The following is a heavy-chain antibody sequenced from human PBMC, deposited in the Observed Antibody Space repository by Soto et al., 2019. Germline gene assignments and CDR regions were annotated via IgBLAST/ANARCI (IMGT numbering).Heavy chain of an antibody. CDR3: AKGLYSRRWYWLAQH. CDR1: GFSFSSYG. D-gene: IGHD6-13*01. CDR2: ISYDGSHT. V-gene: IGHV3-30*18. J-gene: IGHJ1*01. Sequence: PGGSLRLSCAASGFSFSSYGMHWVRQAPSKGLEWLSVISYDGSHTHYADSVKGRFTISRDNAKNSLYLQMNSLRAEDTALYYCAKGLYSRRWYWLAQHWGQGTLVTVSS.